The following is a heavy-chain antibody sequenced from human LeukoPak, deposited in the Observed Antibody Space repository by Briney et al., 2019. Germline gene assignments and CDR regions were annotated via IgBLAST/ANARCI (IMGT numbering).Heavy chain of an antibody. Sequence: SETLSLTCTVSGDSINSLDLWSWVRQPPGEGLGWIGEMYLSGTTHSNPSVKSRVTISIDKSKNQFFLNLSSVTAADTAVYYCAGLVGRYSSGLYYYYFDYWGQGTLVTVSS. CDR3: AGLVGRYSSGLYYYYFDY. J-gene: IGHJ4*02. CDR1: GDSINSLDL. V-gene: IGHV4-4*02. D-gene: IGHD3-22*01. CDR2: MYLSGTT.